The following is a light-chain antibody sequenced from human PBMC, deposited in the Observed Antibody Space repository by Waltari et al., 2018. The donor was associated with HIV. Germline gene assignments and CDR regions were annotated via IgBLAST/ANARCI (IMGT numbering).Light chain of an antibody. J-gene: IGLJ3*02. Sequence: QSALTQPRSVSGSPGQSVTISCTETRSDVGGYNYVSWYQQHPGKAPKVMIYAVRKRPAGVPDRFSGSKSGNTASLTISGLQAEDEADYYCCSYAGSYIWVFGGGTKLTVL. CDR1: RSDVGGYNY. CDR2: AVR. V-gene: IGLV2-11*01. CDR3: CSYAGSYIWV.